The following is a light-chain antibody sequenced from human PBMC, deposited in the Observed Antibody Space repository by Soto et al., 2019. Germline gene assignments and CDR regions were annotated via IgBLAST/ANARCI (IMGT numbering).Light chain of an antibody. CDR2: RNN. Sequence: QSVLTQPPSASGTPGQRVTISCSGSSSNIGSNYVYWYQQLPGTAPKLLIYRNNQRPSGVPDRFSGSKSGTSASLAISGLRSEDEADYYCAAWDDSLRGWVFGGGTKRTVL. J-gene: IGLJ3*02. CDR1: SSNIGSNY. CDR3: AAWDDSLRGWV. V-gene: IGLV1-47*01.